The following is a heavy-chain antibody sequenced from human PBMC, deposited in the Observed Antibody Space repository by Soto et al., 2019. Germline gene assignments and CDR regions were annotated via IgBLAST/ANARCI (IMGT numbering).Heavy chain of an antibody. CDR3: ARVLYSGRTVDD. J-gene: IGHJ4*02. CDR2: INAGNGNT. D-gene: IGHD1-26*01. V-gene: IGHV1-3*01. CDR1: GSTFTSYA. Sequence: ASVKVSCKASGSTFTSYAMHWVRQAPGQRLECMGWINAGNGNTKYSQKFQGRVTITRDTSASTAYMQLSSLRSEDTAVYYCARVLYSGRTVDDWGQGTLVTVTS.